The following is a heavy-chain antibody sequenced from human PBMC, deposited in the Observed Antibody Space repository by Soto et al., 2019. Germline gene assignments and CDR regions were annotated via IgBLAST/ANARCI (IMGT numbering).Heavy chain of an antibody. D-gene: IGHD6-19*01. V-gene: IGHV1-69*06. CDR2: IIPIFGTA. CDR3: ARGISDSSGLPYYFDY. J-gene: IGHJ4*02. CDR1: GGTFSSYA. Sequence: QVQLVQSGAEVKKPGSSVKVSCKASGGTFSSYAISWVRQAPGQGLEWMGGIIPIFGTANYAQKFQGRVTITADKSTSTAYMALSSLRSEDTAVYYCARGISDSSGLPYYFDYWGQGTLVTVSS.